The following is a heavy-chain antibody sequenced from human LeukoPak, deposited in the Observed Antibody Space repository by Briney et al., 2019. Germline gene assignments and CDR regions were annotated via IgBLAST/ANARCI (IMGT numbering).Heavy chain of an antibody. Sequence: ASVKVSCKASGYTFTGYYMHWVRQAPGQGLEWMGWINPNSGGTNYAQKFQGRVTMTRDTSISTAYMELSRLRSDGTAVYYCARGHPFSSSWPHDYWGQGTLVTVSS. CDR2: INPNSGGT. D-gene: IGHD6-13*01. CDR1: GYTFTGYY. J-gene: IGHJ4*02. V-gene: IGHV1-2*02. CDR3: ARGHPFSSSWPHDY.